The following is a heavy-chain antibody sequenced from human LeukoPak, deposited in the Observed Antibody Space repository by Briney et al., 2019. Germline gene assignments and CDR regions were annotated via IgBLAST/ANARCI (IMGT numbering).Heavy chain of an antibody. CDR2: ISAYNGNT. J-gene: IGHJ4*02. CDR3: ARARRYYGSGNDYFDY. V-gene: IGHV1-18*01. D-gene: IGHD3-10*01. CDR1: GYTFTSYG. Sequence: GASVKVSCKASGYTFTSYGISWVRQAPGQGLEWMGWISAYNGNTNYAQKLQGRVTMTTDTSTSTAYMELRSLRSDDTAVYYCARARRYYGSGNDYFDYWGQGTLVTVSS.